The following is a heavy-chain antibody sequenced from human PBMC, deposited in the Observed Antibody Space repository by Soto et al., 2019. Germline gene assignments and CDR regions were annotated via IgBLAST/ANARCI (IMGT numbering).Heavy chain of an antibody. J-gene: IGHJ4*02. V-gene: IGHV4-59*08. Sequence: QVQLQESGPGLVKPSETLSLTCTVSGGSISSDYWNWIRQPPGKGLEWIGYIRGGSTNYNASLRSRVTISVDTSKNQFSLKLDFMTAADTAVYFCARHDGSRSTDYWGQGTLVTVSS. CDR2: IRGGST. D-gene: IGHD3-10*01. CDR1: GGSISSDY. CDR3: ARHDGSRSTDY.